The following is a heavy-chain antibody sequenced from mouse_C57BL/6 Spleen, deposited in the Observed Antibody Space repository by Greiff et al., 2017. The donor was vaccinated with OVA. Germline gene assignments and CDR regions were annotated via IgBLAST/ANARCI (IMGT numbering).Heavy chain of an antibody. V-gene: IGHV1-19*01. CDR1: GYTFTDYY. CDR2: INPYNGGT. D-gene: IGHD3-2*02. CDR3: ARETAQAPYAMDY. Sequence: EVKLVESGPVLVKPGASVKMSCKASGYTFTDYYMNWVKQSHGKSLEWIGVINPYNGGTSYNQKFKGKATLTVDKSSSTAYMELNSLTSEDSAVYYCARETAQAPYAMDYWGQGTSVTVSS. J-gene: IGHJ4*01.